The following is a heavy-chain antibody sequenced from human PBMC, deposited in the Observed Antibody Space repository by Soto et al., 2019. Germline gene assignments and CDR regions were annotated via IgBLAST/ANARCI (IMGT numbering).Heavy chain of an antibody. CDR1: GFTFSSYG. CDR3: AKDITYYYGSGSYYNHYYGMDV. V-gene: IGHV3-30*18. Sequence: GGSLRLSCAASGFTFSSYGMHWVRQAPGKGLEWVAVISYDGSNKYYADSVKGRFTISRDNSKNTLYLQMNSLRAEDTAVYYCAKDITYYYGSGSYYNHYYGMDVWGQGTTVTVSS. D-gene: IGHD3-10*01. J-gene: IGHJ6*02. CDR2: ISYDGSNK.